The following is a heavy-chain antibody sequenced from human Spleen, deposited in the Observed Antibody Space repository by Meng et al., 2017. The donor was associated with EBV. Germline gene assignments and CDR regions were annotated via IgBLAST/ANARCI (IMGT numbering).Heavy chain of an antibody. J-gene: IGHJ4*02. CDR3: ARPFPSIVSPRLDPFGE. D-gene: IGHD5/OR15-5a*01. Sequence: ELCPGPLDAASTPSLTSTGSGVSIRTFYYVAWLRLPPGRGLEWIGSVHYSGRTYYSPSLKSRITVSVDTSKNHFSLRLTSVTAADTARYYCARPFPSIVSPRLDPFGEWGQGTLVTVSS. V-gene: IGHV4-39*01. CDR1: GVSIRTFYY. CDR2: VHYSGRT.